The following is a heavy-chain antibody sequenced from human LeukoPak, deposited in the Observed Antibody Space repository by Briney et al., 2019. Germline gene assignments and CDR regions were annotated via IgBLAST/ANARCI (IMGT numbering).Heavy chain of an antibody. CDR2: INPNSGGT. D-gene: IGHD6-19*01. CDR3: ARDFPGIAVAGDDY. CDR1: GYTFTGYY. V-gene: IGHV1-2*02. Sequence: ASVKVSCKASGYTFTGYYMHLVRQAPGQGLEWMGWINPNSGGTNYAQKFQGRVTMTRDTSISTAYMELSRLRSDDTAVYYCARDFPGIAVAGDDYWGQGTLVTVSS. J-gene: IGHJ4*02.